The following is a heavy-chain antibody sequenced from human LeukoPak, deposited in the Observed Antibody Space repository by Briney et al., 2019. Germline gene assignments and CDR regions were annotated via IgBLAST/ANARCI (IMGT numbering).Heavy chain of an antibody. CDR2: IYYSGST. CDR3: AIHRVHDAFDI. J-gene: IGHJ3*02. CDR1: GGSISSYY. Sequence: SETLSLTCTVSGGSISSYYWSWIRQPPGKGLEWVGYIYYSGSTNYNPSLKSRVTISVDTSKNQFSLKLSSVTAADTAVYYCAIHRVHDAFDIWGQGTMVTVSS. V-gene: IGHV4-59*08.